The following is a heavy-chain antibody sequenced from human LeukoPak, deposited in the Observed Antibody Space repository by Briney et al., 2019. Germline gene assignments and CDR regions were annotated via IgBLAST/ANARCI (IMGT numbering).Heavy chain of an antibody. D-gene: IGHD6-19*01. CDR3: ARVGQWLVRSLGGGRAFDI. Sequence: SVKVSCKASGGTFSSYAISWVRQAPGQGLEWMGGIIPIFGTANYAQKFQGRVTITADESTSTAYMELSSLRSEDTAVYYCARVGQWLVRSLGGGRAFDIWGQGTMVTVSS. CDR2: IIPIFGTA. J-gene: IGHJ3*02. V-gene: IGHV1-69*01. CDR1: GGTFSSYA.